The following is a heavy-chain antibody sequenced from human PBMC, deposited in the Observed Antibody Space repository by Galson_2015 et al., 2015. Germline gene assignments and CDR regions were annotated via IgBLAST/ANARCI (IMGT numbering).Heavy chain of an antibody. D-gene: IGHD3-22*01. CDR1: GFTFDDYA. Sequence: SLRLSCAASGFTFDDYAMHWVRQAPGKGLEWVSGISWNSGSIGYADSVKGRFTISRDNAKNSLYLQMNSLRAEDTALYYCAKGYYYDSSGYYSDAFDIWGQGTTVTVSS. CDR2: ISWNSGSI. J-gene: IGHJ3*02. CDR3: AKGYYYDSSGYYSDAFDI. V-gene: IGHV3-9*01.